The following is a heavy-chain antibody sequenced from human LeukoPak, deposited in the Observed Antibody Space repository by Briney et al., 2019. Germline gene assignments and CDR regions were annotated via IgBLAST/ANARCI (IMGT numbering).Heavy chain of an antibody. CDR3: ARVDRIYGDYYYFDC. Sequence: GGSLRLSCAASGFTFSSYEMNWVRQAPGKGLEWVSYISSSGSTIYYADSVKGRFTISRDNAKNSLYLQMNSLGAEDTAVYYCARVDRIYGDYYYFDCWGQGTLVTVCS. D-gene: IGHD4-17*01. V-gene: IGHV3-48*03. CDR2: ISSSGSTI. J-gene: IGHJ4*02. CDR1: GFTFSSYE.